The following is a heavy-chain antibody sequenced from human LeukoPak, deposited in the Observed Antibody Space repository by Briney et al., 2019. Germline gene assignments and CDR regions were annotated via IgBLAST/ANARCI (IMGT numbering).Heavy chain of an antibody. CDR2: ISSSGSTI. J-gene: IGHJ4*02. CDR3: ARDSGHDYGSVSLEY. V-gene: IGHV3-48*01. CDR1: GGSISSYY. Sequence: PSETLSLTCTVSGGSISSYYWSWVRQAPGKGLEWVSYISSSGSTIYYADSVKGRFTISRDNSKNTLYLQMNSLRAEDTAVYYCARDSGHDYGSVSLEYWGQGTLVTVSS. D-gene: IGHD4-17*01.